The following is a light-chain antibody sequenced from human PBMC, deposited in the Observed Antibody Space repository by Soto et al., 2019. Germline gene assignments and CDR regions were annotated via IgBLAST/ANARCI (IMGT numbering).Light chain of an antibody. CDR1: SSNIGNNF. V-gene: IGLV1-51*01. Sequence: QSVLTQPPSVSAAPGQRVTISCSGSSSNIGNNFVSWYQQRPGRAPKLLIYDTNQRPSGIPDRFSASKSGTSATLGITGLQTGDDADYYCGTWDSSLSVNVFGTGTKVTVL. J-gene: IGLJ1*01. CDR2: DTN. CDR3: GTWDSSLSVNV.